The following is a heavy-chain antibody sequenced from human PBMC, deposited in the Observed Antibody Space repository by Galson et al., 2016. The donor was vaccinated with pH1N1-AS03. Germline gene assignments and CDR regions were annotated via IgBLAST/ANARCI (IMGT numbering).Heavy chain of an antibody. CDR2: MNPDSGNT. J-gene: IGHJ5*02. D-gene: IGHD2-15*01. CDR1: GYTFTTYD. Sequence: SVKVSCKASGYTFTTYDINWVRQAPGQGLEWMGWMNPDSGNTGYAPSFQGRVTITRDTSISTAYMELSSLRSEDTAVYYCARGVVDCSGPACSGTLRFDPWGQGTLVTVS. CDR3: ARGVVDCSGPACSGTLRFDP. V-gene: IGHV1-8*03.